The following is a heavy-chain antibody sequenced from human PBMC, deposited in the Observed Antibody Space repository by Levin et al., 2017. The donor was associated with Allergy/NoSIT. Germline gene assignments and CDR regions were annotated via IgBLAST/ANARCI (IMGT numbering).Heavy chain of an antibody. CDR3: AKGGDFDS. CDR2: ITSDENIR. D-gene: IGHD3-10*01. Sequence: GESLKISCAAAGFTFSDYGIQWVRQAPGKGLEWVALITSDENIRFYADSVKGRFTISRDNSKDTVYLHLNSLRAEDAAMYFCAKGGDFDSWGQGTLVTVSS. V-gene: IGHV3-30*18. J-gene: IGHJ4*02. CDR1: GFTFSDYG.